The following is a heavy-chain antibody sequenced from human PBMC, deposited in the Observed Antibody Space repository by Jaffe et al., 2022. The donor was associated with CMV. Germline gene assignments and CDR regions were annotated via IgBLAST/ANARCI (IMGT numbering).Heavy chain of an antibody. D-gene: IGHD3-22*01. CDR2: ISSSSSYI. V-gene: IGHV3-21*01. CDR3: ARHTYYYDSSGYYSTFGY. Sequence: EVQLVESGGGLVKPGGSLRLSCAASGFTFSSYSMNWVRQAPGKGLEWVSSISSSSSYIYYADSVKGRFTISRDNAKNSLYLQMNSLRAEDTAVYYCARHTYYYDSSGYYSTFGYWGQGTLVTVSS. J-gene: IGHJ4*02. CDR1: GFTFSSYS.